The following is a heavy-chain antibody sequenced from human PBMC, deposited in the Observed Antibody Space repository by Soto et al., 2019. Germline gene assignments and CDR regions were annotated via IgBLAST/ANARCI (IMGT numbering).Heavy chain of an antibody. CDR2: IRSKAYGGTT. D-gene: IGHD6-13*01. CDR1: GFTFGDYA. CDR3: TRVYSSSWYIIGYFDY. Sequence: GGSLRLSCTASGFTFGDYAMSWFRQAPGKGLEWVGFIRSKAYGGTTEYAASVKGRFTISRDDSKSIAYLQMNSLKTEDTAVYYCTRVYSSSWYIIGYFDYWGQGTLVTVSS. V-gene: IGHV3-49*03. J-gene: IGHJ4*02.